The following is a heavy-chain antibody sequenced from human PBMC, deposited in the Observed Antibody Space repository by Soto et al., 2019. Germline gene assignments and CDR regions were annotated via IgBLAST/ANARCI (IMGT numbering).Heavy chain of an antibody. V-gene: IGHV3-30*18. J-gene: IGHJ4*02. CDR3: VQDRGPFGDGRERGDY. CDR2: ISYDGINK. D-gene: IGHD3-16*01. CDR1: GFTFNKYG. Sequence: QVQVVESGGGVVQPGRSLRLSCAASGFTFNKYGMNWVRQAPGKGLEWVALISYDGINKYYEDSVKGRFAISRDNSKNTLYLQMNSLSADDTAVYYCVQDRGPFGDGRERGDYWGQGTLVAVSS.